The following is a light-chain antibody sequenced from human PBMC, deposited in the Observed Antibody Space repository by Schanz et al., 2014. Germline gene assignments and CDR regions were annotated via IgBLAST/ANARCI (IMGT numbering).Light chain of an antibody. CDR2: DTT. V-gene: IGLV7-46*01. Sequence: QAVVTQEPSLTVSPGGTVTLTCESSTGAVTSGHYPYWFQQKPGQAPRTLIYDTTNKHSWTPARFSGSLLGDKAALTLSGAQPEDEADYYCLLSYSGQVVFGGGTKLTVL. CDR3: LLSYSGQVV. CDR1: TGAVTSGHY. J-gene: IGLJ2*01.